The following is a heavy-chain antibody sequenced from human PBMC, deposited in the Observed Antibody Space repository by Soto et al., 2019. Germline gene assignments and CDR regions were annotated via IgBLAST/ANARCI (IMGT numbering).Heavy chain of an antibody. CDR3: ARFSGSSYNPYGFYYGRDV. Sequence: QVQLVQSGAEVKKPGASVKVSCKASGYTFTSYGISWVRQAPGQGLDWMGWISAYNGNTKYAQDLQGRVTMTTDTSTSTDYMELKSLRSDDTAMYYWARFSGSSYNPYGFYYGRDVWGQGTTVTVSS. J-gene: IGHJ6*02. V-gene: IGHV1-18*04. CDR1: GYTFTSYG. CDR2: ISAYNGNT. D-gene: IGHD2-15*01.